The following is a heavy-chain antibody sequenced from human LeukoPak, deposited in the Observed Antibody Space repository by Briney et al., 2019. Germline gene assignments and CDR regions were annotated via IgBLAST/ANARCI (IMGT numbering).Heavy chain of an antibody. Sequence: GGSLRLSCAASGFTFSSYSMNWVRQAPGRGLEWVSSISSSSYIYYADSVKGRFTISRDNAKNSLYLQMNSLRAEDTAVYYCARDYYDILTGYYTSLSHFDYWGQGTLVTVSS. CDR2: ISSSSYI. V-gene: IGHV3-21*01. CDR3: ARDYYDILTGYYTSLSHFDY. D-gene: IGHD3-9*01. J-gene: IGHJ4*02. CDR1: GFTFSSYS.